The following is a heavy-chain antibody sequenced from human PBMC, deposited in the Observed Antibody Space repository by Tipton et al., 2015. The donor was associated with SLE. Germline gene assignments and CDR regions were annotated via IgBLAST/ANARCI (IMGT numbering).Heavy chain of an antibody. Sequence: TLSLTCTVSGASMRSSYWSWTRQHPGKGLEWIGYIYYSGSTYYNPSLKSRVTISVDTSRNQISLRLSSVTAADTAVYFCARGPDSSGYYSDSPRFDYWGQGTLVTVSS. CDR3: ARGPDSSGYYSDSPRFDY. CDR2: IYYSGST. D-gene: IGHD3-22*01. J-gene: IGHJ4*02. V-gene: IGHV4-30-4*08. CDR1: GASMRSSY.